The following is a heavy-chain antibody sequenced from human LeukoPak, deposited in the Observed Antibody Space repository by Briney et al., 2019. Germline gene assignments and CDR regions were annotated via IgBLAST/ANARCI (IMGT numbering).Heavy chain of an antibody. CDR1: GFTFSSYA. CDR2: ISYDGSNK. D-gene: IGHD1-26*01. J-gene: IGHJ4*02. Sequence: GGFLRLSCAAPGFTFSSYAMHWVRQAPGKGLEWVAVISYDGSNKYYADSVKGRFTISRDNSKNTLYLQMNSLRAEDTAVYYCARDSREWELQDWGQGTLVTVSS. CDR3: ARDSREWELQD. V-gene: IGHV3-30-3*01.